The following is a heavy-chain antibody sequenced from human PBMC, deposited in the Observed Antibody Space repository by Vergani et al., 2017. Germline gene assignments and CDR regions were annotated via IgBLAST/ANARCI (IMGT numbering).Heavy chain of an antibody. CDR2: IKQDGSEK. CDR3: ARDYYYDSSATFDY. J-gene: IGHJ4*02. CDR1: GFTFSSYW. V-gene: IGHV3-7*01. D-gene: IGHD3-22*01. Sequence: VQLVESGGGVVQPGGSLRLSCAASGFTFSSYWMSWVRQAPGKGLEWVANIKQDGSEKYYVDSVKGRFTISRDNAKNSLYLQMNSLRAEDTAVYYCARDYYYDSSATFDYWGQGTLVTVSS.